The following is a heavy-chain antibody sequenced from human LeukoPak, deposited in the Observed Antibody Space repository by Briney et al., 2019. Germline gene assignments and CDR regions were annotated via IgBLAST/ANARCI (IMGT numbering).Heavy chain of an antibody. CDR3: ARSGVQWQWLLTYDAFDI. CDR2: VSGDGGTT. D-gene: IGHD6-19*01. Sequence: GGSLRLSCSASGFTFNAYGMGWVRQAPGKGLEWVSVVSGDGGTTYYADSVKGRFTISRDNSKNTLFVQMNSLRTEDTAVYYCARSGVQWQWLLTYDAFDIWGQGTMVTVSS. J-gene: IGHJ3*02. CDR1: GFTFNAYG. V-gene: IGHV3-23*01.